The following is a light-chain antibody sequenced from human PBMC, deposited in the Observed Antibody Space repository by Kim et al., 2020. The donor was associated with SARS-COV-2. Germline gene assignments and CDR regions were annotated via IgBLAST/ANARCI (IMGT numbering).Light chain of an antibody. J-gene: IGKJ2*01. CDR2: GAS. Sequence: EIVLTQNPGTLSLSPGERATLSCRASQTVSSNYLAWYQQRPGQAPRLLISGASSRATGIPDKFSGSGSGTDFTLTISRLEPEDFAVYYCQQHGSSPYTFGQGTKLEIK. CDR1: QTVSSNY. CDR3: QQHGSSPYT. V-gene: IGKV3-20*01.